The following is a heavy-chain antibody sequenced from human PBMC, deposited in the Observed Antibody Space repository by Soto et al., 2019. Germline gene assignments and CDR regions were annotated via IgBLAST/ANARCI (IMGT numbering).Heavy chain of an antibody. J-gene: IGHJ6*03. CDR2: IYYSGST. CDR1: GGPISRYF. Sequence: QVQLQESGPGLVKPSETLSLTCTVSGGPISRYFWSWIRQPPGKGLQWIGHIYYSGSTDYNPSLKSRVAISVDASKTHFSLRLNSVTAADAAVYYCATYDSPYYYMDVWGKGTTVTVSS. V-gene: IGHV4-59*13. D-gene: IGHD3-16*01. CDR3: ATYDSPYYYMDV.